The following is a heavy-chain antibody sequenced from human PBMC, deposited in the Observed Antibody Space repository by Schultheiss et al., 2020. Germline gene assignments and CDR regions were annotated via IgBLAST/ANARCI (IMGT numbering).Heavy chain of an antibody. D-gene: IGHD6-13*01. J-gene: IGHJ3*02. CDR3: AKDPTYSSTWHKDAFDI. V-gene: IGHV3-43*01. CDR2: ISWDGGST. CDR1: GFTFDDYT. Sequence: GGSLRLSCAASGFTFDDYTMHWVRQAPGKGLEWVSLISWDGGSTYYADSVKGRFTISRDNSKNTLYLQMNSLRAEDTAVYYCAKDPTYSSTWHKDAFDIWGQGTMVTVSS.